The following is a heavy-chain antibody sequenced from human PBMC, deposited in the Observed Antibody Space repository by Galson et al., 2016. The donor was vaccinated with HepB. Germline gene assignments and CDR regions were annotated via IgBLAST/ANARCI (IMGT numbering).Heavy chain of an antibody. D-gene: IGHD6-13*01. CDR1: GYSFSSFW. CDR3: ARSQSSSWYFQGVY. Sequence: QSGAEVKKPGESLRISCKASGYSFSSFWIGWVRQMPGKGLEWMGIIYPGDSDTRDSPSFQGQVTISADRSINTAYLQWRNLKASDTAKYFCARSQSSSWYFQGVYWGQGTLVTVSS. CDR2: IYPGDSDT. V-gene: IGHV5-51*01. J-gene: IGHJ4*02.